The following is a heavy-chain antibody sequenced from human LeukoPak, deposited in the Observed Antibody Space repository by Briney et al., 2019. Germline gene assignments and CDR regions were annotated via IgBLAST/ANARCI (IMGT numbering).Heavy chain of an antibody. J-gene: IGHJ6*02. V-gene: IGHV3-23*01. CDR1: GFTFSSYA. D-gene: IGHD4-17*01. CDR2: ISGSGGRT. Sequence: GGSLRLSCAASGFTFSSYAMSWVRQAPGEGLEWVSTISGSGGRTYYTDSVKGRFTISRDNSKNTLFLQMNSLRAEDTAIYYCAKHQQIYGDSLMDVWGQGTTVTVSS. CDR3: AKHQQIYGDSLMDV.